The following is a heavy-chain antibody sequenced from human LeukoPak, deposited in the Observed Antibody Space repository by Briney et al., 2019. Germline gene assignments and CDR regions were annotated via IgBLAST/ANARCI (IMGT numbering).Heavy chain of an antibody. CDR1: GGTFSSYA. J-gene: IGHJ4*02. Sequence: SVKVSCKASGGTFSSYAISWVRQAPGQGLEWMGRIIPILGIANYAQKFQGRVTITADKYTSTAYMELSSLRSEDTAVYYCARHRYSGSYGLFDYWGQGTLVTVSS. D-gene: IGHD1-26*01. CDR3: ARHRYSGSYGLFDY. CDR2: IIPILGIA. V-gene: IGHV1-69*04.